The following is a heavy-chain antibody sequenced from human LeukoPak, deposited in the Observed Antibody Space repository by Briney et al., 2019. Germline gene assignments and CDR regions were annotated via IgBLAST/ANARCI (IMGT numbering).Heavy chain of an antibody. J-gene: IGHJ6*02. CDR2: ISYDGSNK. V-gene: IGHV3-30-3*01. D-gene: IGHD4-17*01. CDR1: GFTFSSYA. CDR3: ARVTTVTDVYYYYGMDV. Sequence: GGSLRPSCAASGFTFSSYAMHWVRQAPGKGLEWVAVISYDGSNKYYADSVKGRFTISRDNSKNTLYLQMNSLRAEDTTVYYCARVTTVTDVYYYYGMDVWGQGTTITVSS.